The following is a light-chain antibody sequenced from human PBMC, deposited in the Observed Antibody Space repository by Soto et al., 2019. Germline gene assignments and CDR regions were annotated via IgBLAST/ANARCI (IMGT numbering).Light chain of an antibody. J-gene: IGKJ1*01. Sequence: DIQMTQSPSTLSASVGDRVTITCRASQSISSWLAWYQQKPGKAPKRLIYKASRLESGVPSRFSGSGSGTDFTLTISSLQPDDFATYYYQQYNSYSWTFGQGTKVDIK. CDR3: QQYNSYSWT. CDR1: QSISSW. CDR2: KAS. V-gene: IGKV1-5*03.